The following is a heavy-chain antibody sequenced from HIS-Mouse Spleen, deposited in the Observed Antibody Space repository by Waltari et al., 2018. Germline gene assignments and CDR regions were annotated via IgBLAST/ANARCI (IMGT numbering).Heavy chain of an antibody. CDR1: VGSIRSSSYH. V-gene: IGHV4-39*07. Sequence: QLQLQESGPGLVKPSETLSLTCTVSVGSIRSSSYHWGGIRQPPGKGLEWIGRIYYSGSTYYNPSLKSRVTISVDTSKNQFSLKLSSVTAADTAVYYCAREIPYSSSWYDWYFDLWGRGTLVTVSS. D-gene: IGHD6-13*01. CDR3: AREIPYSSSWYDWYFDL. J-gene: IGHJ2*01. CDR2: IYYSGST.